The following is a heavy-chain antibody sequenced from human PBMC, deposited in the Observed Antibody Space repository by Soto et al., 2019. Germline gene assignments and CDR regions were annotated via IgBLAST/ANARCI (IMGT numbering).Heavy chain of an antibody. CDR3: ARSSGWRQVVGYKYGLDV. D-gene: IGHD3-22*01. CDR2: ISGSGTYT. V-gene: IGHV3-11*06. J-gene: IGHJ6*02. Sequence: QVQLVESGGGLVKPGGSLRLSCAVSGFTVSDHYMTWIRQAPGKGLEWVSYISGSGTYTNYADSVKGRFSISRDIAQNSLWLQISSLRAEDTAVYYCARSSGWRQVVGYKYGLDVWGQGTAVTVSS. CDR1: GFTVSDHY.